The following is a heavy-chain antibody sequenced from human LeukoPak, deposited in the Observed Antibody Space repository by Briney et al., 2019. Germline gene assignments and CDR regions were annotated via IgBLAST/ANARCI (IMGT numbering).Heavy chain of an antibody. CDR3: ARDIAAALGHFDY. V-gene: IGHV3-23*01. CDR1: GFTFSSYA. J-gene: IGHJ4*02. D-gene: IGHD6-13*01. CDR2: ISGSGGST. Sequence: PGGSLRLSCAASGFTFSSYAMSWVRQAPGKGLEWVSAISGSGGSTYYAGSVKGRFTISRDNSKNTLYLQMNSLRAEDTAVYYCARDIAAALGHFDYWGQGTLVTVSS.